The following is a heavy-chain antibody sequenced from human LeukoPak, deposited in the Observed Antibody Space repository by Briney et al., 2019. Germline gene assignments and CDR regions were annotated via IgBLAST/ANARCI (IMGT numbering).Heavy chain of an antibody. CDR2: ISGDGAST. CDR3: AKDSLEAAGNFDY. J-gene: IGHJ4*02. D-gene: IGHD1-14*01. V-gene: IGHV3-43*02. Sequence: GGSLRLSCVASGFIFNDYAMYWVRQLSSKGLEWPSLISGDGASTYYEDSVKGRFSMSRDNRRNSVYLQLNSLRIEDTALYYCAKDSLEAAGNFDYWGQGTLVTVS. CDR1: GFIFNDYA.